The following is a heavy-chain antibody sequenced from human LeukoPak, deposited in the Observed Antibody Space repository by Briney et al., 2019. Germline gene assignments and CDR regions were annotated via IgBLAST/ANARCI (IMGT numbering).Heavy chain of an antibody. J-gene: IGHJ3*02. CDR1: GGSISSSNW. CDR2: IYHSGST. CDR3: ARVEPGSYYCAFDI. V-gene: IGHV4-4*02. Sequence: SETLSLTCAVSGGSISSSNWWSWVRQPPGKGLEWIGEIYHSGSTNYNPSLKSRVTISVDKSKNQFSLKLSSVTAADMAVYYCARVEPGSYYCAFDIWGQGTMVTVSS. D-gene: IGHD1-26*01.